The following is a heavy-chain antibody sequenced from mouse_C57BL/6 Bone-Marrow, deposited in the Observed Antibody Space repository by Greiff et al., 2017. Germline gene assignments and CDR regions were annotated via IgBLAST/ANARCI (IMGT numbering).Heavy chain of an antibody. V-gene: IGHV5-4*03. CDR1: GFTFSSYA. CDR2: ISDGGSYT. Sequence: EVKVVESGGGLVKPGGSLKLSCAASGFTFSSYAMSWVRQTPEKRLEWVATISDGGSYTYYPDNVKGRFTFSRDNAKNNLYLQMSHLKSEDTAMYYCERGRNGSSLNWCFDVWGTGTTVTVSS. J-gene: IGHJ1*03. D-gene: IGHD1-1*01. CDR3: ERGRNGSSLNWCFDV.